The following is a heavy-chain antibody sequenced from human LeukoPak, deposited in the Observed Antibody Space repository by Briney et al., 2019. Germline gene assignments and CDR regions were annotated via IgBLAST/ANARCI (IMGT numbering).Heavy chain of an antibody. V-gene: IGHV3-30*04. D-gene: IGHD4-17*01. CDR1: GFTFSSFA. Sequence: PGGSLRLSCAASGFTFSSFAMHWVRQAPGKGLEWVAVISYDGRNKYYADSVKGRFTISRDNSKNTLYLQMNSLRAEDTAVYYCARNGDPTLDYWGQGTLVTVSS. CDR3: ARNGDPTLDY. J-gene: IGHJ4*02. CDR2: ISYDGRNK.